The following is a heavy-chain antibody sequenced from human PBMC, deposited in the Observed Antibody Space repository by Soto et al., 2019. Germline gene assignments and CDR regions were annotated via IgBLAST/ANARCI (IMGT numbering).Heavy chain of an antibody. CDR1: GYTFTSYD. Sequence: GASVKVSCKASGYTFTSYDINWVRRATGQGLEWMGWMNPNSGNTGYAQKFQGRVTMTRNTSISTAYMELSSLRSEDTAVYYCARVAEWGVLMVYAIPAYYFDYWGQGTLVTVS. CDR3: ARVAEWGVLMVYAIPAYYFDY. D-gene: IGHD2-8*01. V-gene: IGHV1-8*01. CDR2: MNPNSGNT. J-gene: IGHJ4*02.